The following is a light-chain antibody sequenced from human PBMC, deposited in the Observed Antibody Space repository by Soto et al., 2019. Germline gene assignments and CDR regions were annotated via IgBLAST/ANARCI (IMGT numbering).Light chain of an antibody. CDR2: DVS. CDR1: SSDVGGYNY. CDR3: RSYTSSITLV. V-gene: IGLV2-14*03. J-gene: IGLJ2*01. Sequence: QSVLTQPASVSGSPGQSITISCTGTSSDVGGYNYVSWYQQHPGKAPKLMIYDVSSRPSGVSKRFSGSKSGNTASLSISGLQAEDEADSYCRSYTSSITLVFGGGSKVTVL.